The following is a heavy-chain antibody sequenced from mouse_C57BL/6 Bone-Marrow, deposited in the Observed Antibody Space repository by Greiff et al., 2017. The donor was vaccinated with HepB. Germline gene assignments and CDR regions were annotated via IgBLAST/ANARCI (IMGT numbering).Heavy chain of an antibody. V-gene: IGHV3-6*01. CDR1: GYSITSGYY. Sequence: EVKLQESGPGLVKPSQSLSLTCSVTGYSITSGYYWNWIRQFPGNKLEWMGYISYDGSNNYNPSLKNRISITRDTSKNQFFLKLNSVTTEDTATYYCARDGDYLAYWGQGTLVTVSA. CDR3: ARDGDYLAY. D-gene: IGHD2-13*01. J-gene: IGHJ3*01. CDR2: ISYDGSN.